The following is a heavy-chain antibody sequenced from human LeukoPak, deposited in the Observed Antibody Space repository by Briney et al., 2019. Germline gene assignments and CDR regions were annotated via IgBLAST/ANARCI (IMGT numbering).Heavy chain of an antibody. J-gene: IGHJ3*02. CDR1: GGSISSSSYY. CDR3: ARPEYYYDSSGYHDAFDI. Sequence: SETLSLTCTVSGGSISSSSYYWGWIRQPPGKGLEWIGSIYYSGSTYYNPSLKSRVTISVDTSKNQFSLKLSSVTAADTAAYYCARPEYYYDSSGYHDAFDIWGQGTMVTVSS. D-gene: IGHD3-22*01. CDR2: IYYSGST. V-gene: IGHV4-39*01.